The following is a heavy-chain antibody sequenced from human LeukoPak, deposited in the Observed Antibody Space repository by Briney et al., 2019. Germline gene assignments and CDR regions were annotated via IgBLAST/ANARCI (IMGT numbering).Heavy chain of an antibody. CDR3: ARVVQSSSGRKFDY. CDR2: ITGSSSTI. V-gene: IGHV3-48*01. D-gene: IGHD6-19*01. CDR1: GFTFSSHS. Sequence: GGPLRLSCAASGFTFSSHSMHWVRQAPGKGLEWVSYITGSSSTIYYADSVKGRFTISRDNAENSLYLQMNSLRAEDTAVYYCARVVQSSSGRKFDYWGPGTLVTVSS. J-gene: IGHJ4*02.